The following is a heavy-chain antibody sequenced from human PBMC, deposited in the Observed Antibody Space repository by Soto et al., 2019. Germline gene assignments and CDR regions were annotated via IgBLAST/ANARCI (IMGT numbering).Heavy chain of an antibody. D-gene: IGHD4-17*01. Sequence: QVQLVQSGAEVKKPGASVKVSCKASGYTFTSYDINWVRQATGQGLEWMGWMNPNSGNTGYAQKFQGRVTMTRNTSISTAYMELSSLRSEDTAVYYCARGQNPDYCDYDAFDIWGQGTMVTVSS. J-gene: IGHJ3*02. V-gene: IGHV1-8*01. CDR3: ARGQNPDYCDYDAFDI. CDR1: GYTFTSYD. CDR2: MNPNSGNT.